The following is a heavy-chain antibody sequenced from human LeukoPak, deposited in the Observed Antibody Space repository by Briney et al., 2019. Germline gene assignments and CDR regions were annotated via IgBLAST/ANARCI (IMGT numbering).Heavy chain of an antibody. J-gene: IGHJ6*03. CDR3: AKSEVTVAGFPPSYYYYMDA. CDR2: LRYDGSNK. CDR1: GFTFSSYG. D-gene: IGHD6-13*01. V-gene: IGHV3-30*02. Sequence: GGSLRLSCAASGFTFSSYGMHWVRQAPGKGLEWVAFLRYDGSNKNYADPVKGRFTISRDNSKNTLYLQMNSLRREDTAVYYCAKSEVTVAGFPPSYYYYMDAWGKGTPVTVSS.